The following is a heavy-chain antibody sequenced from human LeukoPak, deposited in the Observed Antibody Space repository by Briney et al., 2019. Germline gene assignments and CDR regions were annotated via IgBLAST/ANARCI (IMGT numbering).Heavy chain of an antibody. CDR2: INPNSGGT. CDR3: ARDRLAARGTFDY. V-gene: IGHV1-2*02. D-gene: IGHD6-6*01. J-gene: IGHJ4*02. Sequence: ASVTVSCKASGYTFTGYYMHWVRQATGQGLEWMGWINPNSGGTNYAQTFQGRVTMTRDTSISTPYMELRRLRSDDTAVYYCARDRLAARGTFDYWGQGTLVTVSS. CDR1: GYTFTGYY.